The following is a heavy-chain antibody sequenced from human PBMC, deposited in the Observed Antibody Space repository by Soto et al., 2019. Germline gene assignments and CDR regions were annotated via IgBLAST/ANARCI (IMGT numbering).Heavy chain of an antibody. Sequence: EVQLLESGGGLVQPGGSLRLSCAASGFTFSTYAMSWVRQAPGKGLEWVSKIINSGGSTYYADSVKGRFTISRDNSKNPLYLQMNSLRAEDTAVYYCATGQQLGYWGQGTLVTVSS. J-gene: IGHJ4*02. V-gene: IGHV3-23*01. CDR1: GFTFSTYA. CDR3: ATGQQLGY. CDR2: IINSGGST. D-gene: IGHD6-13*01.